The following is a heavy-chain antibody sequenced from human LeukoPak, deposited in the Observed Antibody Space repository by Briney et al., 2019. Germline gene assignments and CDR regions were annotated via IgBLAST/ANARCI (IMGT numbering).Heavy chain of an antibody. CDR2: IKQDGSEK. J-gene: IGHJ4*02. V-gene: IGHV3-7*03. CDR3: ARFGSDSLGYKYYFDY. D-gene: IGHD3-22*01. Sequence: PGGSLRLSCAASGFTFTSYWMSWVRQAPGNGLEWVANIKQDGSEKYYVDSVKGRFTISRDNAKNSLYLQMNSLRVEDTAVYYCARFGSDSLGYKYYFDYWGQGTLVTVSS. CDR1: GFTFTSYW.